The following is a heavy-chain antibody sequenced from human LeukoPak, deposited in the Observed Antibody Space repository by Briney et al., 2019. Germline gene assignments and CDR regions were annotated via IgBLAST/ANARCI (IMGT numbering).Heavy chain of an antibody. CDR1: GFTFDDYA. J-gene: IGHJ4*02. D-gene: IGHD2-2*01. CDR3: ARAIPVLDY. Sequence: PGRSLRLSCAASGFTFDDYAMYWVRQAPGKGLEWVSGIGWNSGSIGYADSVKGRFTISRDNSKNTLYLQMNSLRAEDTAMYYCARAIPVLDYWGQGTLVTVSS. CDR2: IGWNSGSI. V-gene: IGHV3-9*01.